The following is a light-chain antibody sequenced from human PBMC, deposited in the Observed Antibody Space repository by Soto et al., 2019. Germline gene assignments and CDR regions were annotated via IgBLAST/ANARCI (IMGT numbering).Light chain of an antibody. CDR3: SSYTSSSTHV. J-gene: IGLJ1*01. Sequence: QSVLTQPASVSGSPGQSIAISCSGTSSDVGGNDYVSCYQQLAAKAPQLMIYNVNNRPSGAANRFSGSKSGNTASLTISGLQAEDEADYYCSSYTSSSTHVFGTGTKLTVL. CDR2: NVN. CDR1: SSDVGGNDY. V-gene: IGLV2-14*03.